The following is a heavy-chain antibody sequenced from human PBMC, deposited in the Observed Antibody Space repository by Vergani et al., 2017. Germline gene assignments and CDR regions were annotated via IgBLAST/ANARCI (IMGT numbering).Heavy chain of an antibody. CDR1: GFTFSSYS. V-gene: IGHV3-48*04. J-gene: IGHJ5*02. CDR2: ISSSSSTI. D-gene: IGHD1-7*01. Sequence: VQLVQSGGGLVQPGGSLRLSCAASGFTFSSYSMNWVRQAPGKGLEWVSYISSSSSTIYFADSVKGRFTISRDNAKNSLYLQMNSLRAEDTAVYYCARVNWNYVRSLNWFDPWGQGTLVTVSS. CDR3: ARVNWNYVRSLNWFDP.